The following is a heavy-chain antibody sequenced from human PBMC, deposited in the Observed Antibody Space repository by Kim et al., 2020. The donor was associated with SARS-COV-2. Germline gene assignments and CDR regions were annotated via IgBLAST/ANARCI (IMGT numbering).Heavy chain of an antibody. Sequence: GGSLRLSCAASGFTFSSYGMHWVRQAPGKGLEWVAVISYDGSNKYYADSVKGRFTISRDNSKNTLYLQMNSLRAEDTAVYYCAKSVFGELLEGYFDYWG. D-gene: IGHD3-10*02. CDR2: ISYDGSNK. V-gene: IGHV3-30*18. CDR1: GFTFSSYG. J-gene: IGHJ4*03. CDR3: AKSVFGELLEGYFDY.